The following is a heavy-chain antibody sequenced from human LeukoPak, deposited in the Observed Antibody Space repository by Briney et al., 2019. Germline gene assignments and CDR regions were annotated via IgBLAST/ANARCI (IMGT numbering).Heavy chain of an antibody. Sequence: GASVKVPCNASGYTFTGYYMHWVRQAPGQGLEGMGRINPNRGGTRYAQKFQGRVTMNWDTAVSTAYMELSRLRSDDTSVYYCARGLGVAGDFDYWGQGTLVTVSA. V-gene: IGHV1-2*06. CDR1: GYTFTGYY. J-gene: IGHJ4*02. CDR2: INPNRGGT. CDR3: ARGLGVAGDFDY. D-gene: IGHD3-3*01.